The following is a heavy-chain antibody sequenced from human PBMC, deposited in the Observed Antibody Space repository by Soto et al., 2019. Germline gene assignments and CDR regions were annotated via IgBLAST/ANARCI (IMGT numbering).Heavy chain of an antibody. CDR2: IKSKTDGGTT. Sequence: GGSLRLSCAASGFTFSNAWMSWVRQAPGKGLEWVGRIKSKTDGGTTDYAAPVKGRFTISRDDSKNTLYLQMNSLKTEDTAVYYCTTENSDDGVYYYYYYMDVWGKGTTVTVSS. V-gene: IGHV3-15*01. CDR3: TTENSDDGVYYYYYYMDV. J-gene: IGHJ6*03. CDR1: GFTFSNAW. D-gene: IGHD1-1*01.